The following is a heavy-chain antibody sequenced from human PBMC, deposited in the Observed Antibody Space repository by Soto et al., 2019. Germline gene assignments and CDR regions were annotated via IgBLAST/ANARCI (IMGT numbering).Heavy chain of an antibody. D-gene: IGHD3-10*01. CDR3: ARAAMVRGPTKPQHYDY. V-gene: IGHV4-59*01. J-gene: IGHJ4*02. Sequence: SETLSLTCTVSGGSISSYYWSWIRHPPGKGLEWIGYIYYSGSTNYNPSLKSRVTISVDTSKNQFSLKLSSVTAADTAVYYCARAAMVRGPTKPQHYDYWGQGTLVTVSS. CDR2: IYYSGST. CDR1: GGSISSYY.